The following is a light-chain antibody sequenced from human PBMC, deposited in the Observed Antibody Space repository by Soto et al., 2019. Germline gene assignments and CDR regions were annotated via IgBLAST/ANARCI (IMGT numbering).Light chain of an antibody. Sequence: EIVLTQSPATLSLSPGERATLSCRASQSVGSYFAWYQQKPGQAPRLLIYDAFSRATGIPARFSGSGSGTDFTLTISSLEPEDFAVYYCQQRSNWLYTFGQGTKLEIK. V-gene: IGKV3-11*01. CDR2: DAF. J-gene: IGKJ2*01. CDR1: QSVGSY. CDR3: QQRSNWLYT.